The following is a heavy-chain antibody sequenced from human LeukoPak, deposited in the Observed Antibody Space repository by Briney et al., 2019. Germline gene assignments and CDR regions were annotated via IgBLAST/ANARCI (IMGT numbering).Heavy chain of an antibody. CDR3: ARRVITIFGVVIKGYYYMDV. CDR1: GYTFTSYD. CDR2: MNPNSGNT. V-gene: IGHV1-8*03. J-gene: IGHJ6*03. D-gene: IGHD3-3*01. Sequence: ASVKVSCKASGYTFTSYDINWVRQATGQGLEWMGWMNPNSGNTGYAQKFQGRVTITRNTSISTAYMELSSLRSEDTAVYYCARRVITIFGVVIKGYYYMDVWGKGTTVTVAS.